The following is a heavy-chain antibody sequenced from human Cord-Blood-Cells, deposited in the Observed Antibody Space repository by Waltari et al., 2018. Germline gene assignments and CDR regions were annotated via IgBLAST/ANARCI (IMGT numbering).Heavy chain of an antibody. D-gene: IGHD2-21*02. Sequence: QVQLVQSGAEMKKPGASVKVSCKASGYTFTSSDINWLRQATGHGLEWMGWMNPNSGNTGYAQKFQGRVTITRNTSISTAYMELSSLRSEDTAVYYCARGSTAFDAFDIWGQGTMVTVSS. CDR1: GYTFTSSD. CDR3: ARGSTAFDAFDI. V-gene: IGHV1-8*03. J-gene: IGHJ3*02. CDR2: MNPNSGNT.